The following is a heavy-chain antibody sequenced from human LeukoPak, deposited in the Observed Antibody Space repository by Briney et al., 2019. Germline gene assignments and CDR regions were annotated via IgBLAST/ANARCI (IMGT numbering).Heavy chain of an antibody. CDR3: AKDKAGSTAYFFDY. CDR1: GFTFSSYA. D-gene: IGHD6-13*01. CDR2: ISGSGGDT. V-gene: IGHV3-23*01. J-gene: IGHJ4*02. Sequence: GGSLRLSCAASGFTFSSYAVTWVRQAPGKGLEWVSAISGSGGDTYYADSVKGRFTISRDNSKNTLYLQMNSLRVEDAAVYYCAKDKAGSTAYFFDYWGQGTLVTVSS.